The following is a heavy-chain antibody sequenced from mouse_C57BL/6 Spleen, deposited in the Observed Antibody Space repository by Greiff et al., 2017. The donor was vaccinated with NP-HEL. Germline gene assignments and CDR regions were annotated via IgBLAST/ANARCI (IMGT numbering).Heavy chain of an antibody. CDR3: ARSITTVVANAMDY. J-gene: IGHJ4*01. CDR1: GYTFTSYW. V-gene: IGHV1-53*01. CDR2: INPSNGGT. Sequence: QVQLQQPGTELVKPGASVKLSCKASGYTFTSYWMHWVKQRPGQGLEWIGNINPSNGGTNYNEKFKGKATLTVDTSSSTAYMELHSLTSEDSAVYFCARSITTVVANAMDYWGQGTSVTVSS. D-gene: IGHD1-1*01.